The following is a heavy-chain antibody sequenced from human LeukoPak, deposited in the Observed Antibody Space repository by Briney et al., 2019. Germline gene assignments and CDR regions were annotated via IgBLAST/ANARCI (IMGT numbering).Heavy chain of an antibody. D-gene: IGHD3-22*01. CDR2: INAGNGNT. J-gene: IGHJ3*02. CDR3: ARGYIPLYYYDSSGSDAFDI. Sequence: GASVKVSCKASGYTFTSYAMHWVRQAPGQRLEWMGWINAGNGNTKYSQEFQGRVTITRDTSASTAYMELSSLRSEDMAVYYCARGYIPLYYYDSSGSDAFDIWGQGTMVTVSS. CDR1: GYTFTSYA. V-gene: IGHV1-3*03.